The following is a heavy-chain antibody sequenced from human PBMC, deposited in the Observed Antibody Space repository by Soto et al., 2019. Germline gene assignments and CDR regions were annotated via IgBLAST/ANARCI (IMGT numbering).Heavy chain of an antibody. J-gene: IGHJ5*02. CDR2: IIPIFGTA. Sequence: QVQLVQSGAEVKKPGSSVKVSCKASGGTFSSYAISWVRQAPGQGLEWMGGIIPIFGTANYAQKFQGRVTITADESTSTACMELSSLRSEDTAVYYWARDRPYDFWSGYYPNWFDPWGQGTLVTVSS. CDR1: GGTFSSYA. V-gene: IGHV1-69*01. D-gene: IGHD3-3*01. CDR3: ARDRPYDFWSGYYPNWFDP.